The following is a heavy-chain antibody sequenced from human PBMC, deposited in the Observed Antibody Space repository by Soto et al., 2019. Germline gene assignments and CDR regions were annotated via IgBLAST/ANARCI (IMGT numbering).Heavy chain of an antibody. J-gene: IGHJ6*02. CDR3: ARNESSNIYGMDV. CDR2: ISGSGSDI. CDR1: GFTFSNYN. Sequence: GGSLRLSCAASGFTFSNYNMVWVRQAPGKGLEWVSSISGSGSDIYYADSLKGRVSISRDNAKNSLHLQMNNLRAEDTAVYYCARNESSNIYGMDVWGQGTTVTVSS. V-gene: IGHV3-21*01. D-gene: IGHD6-6*01.